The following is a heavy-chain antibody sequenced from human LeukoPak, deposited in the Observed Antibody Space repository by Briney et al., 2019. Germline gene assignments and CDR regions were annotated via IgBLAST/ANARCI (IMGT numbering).Heavy chain of an antibody. D-gene: IGHD6-13*01. Sequence: PSETLSLTCTVSGGSINIYYWSWIRLPPGEGLEWVGYIYYSGSTNSIHHLQSRVTISLDTSENQFSLELNSVTAADTAGYYCARDAEAALRFMDVWGKGTTVTVSS. CDR1: GGSINIYY. V-gene: IGHV4-59*01. CDR3: ARDAEAALRFMDV. CDR2: IYYSGST. J-gene: IGHJ6*03.